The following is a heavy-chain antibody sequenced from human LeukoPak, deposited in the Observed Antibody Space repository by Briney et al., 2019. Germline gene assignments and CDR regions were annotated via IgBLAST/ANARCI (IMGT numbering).Heavy chain of an antibody. CDR2: INPSGGST. V-gene: IGHV1-46*01. CDR1: GYTFTSYY. Sequence: GSVKVSCKASGYTFTSYYMHWVRQAPGQGLEWMGIINPSGGSTSYAQKFQGRVTITRDTSISTAYMELSRLRSDDTAVYYCARAYGSRHYWGQGTLVTVSS. J-gene: IGHJ4*02. CDR3: ARAYGSRHY. D-gene: IGHD3-10*01.